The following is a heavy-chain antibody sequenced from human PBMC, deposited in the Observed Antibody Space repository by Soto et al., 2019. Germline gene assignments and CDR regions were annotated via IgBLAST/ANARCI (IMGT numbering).Heavy chain of an antibody. D-gene: IGHD6-13*01. CDR3: ARSYSSPSTHQFYGMDV. CDR1: GFSLSTSGMC. Sequence: SGPTLVNPTQTLTLTCTFSGFSLSTSGMCVSWIRQPPGKALEWLALVDWDDDKYSSTSLKTRLTISKDTSKNQVVLTMTDMDPVDTATYYCARSYSSPSTHQFYGMDVWGQGTKVTVSS. CDR2: VDWDDDK. J-gene: IGHJ6*02. V-gene: IGHV2-70*01.